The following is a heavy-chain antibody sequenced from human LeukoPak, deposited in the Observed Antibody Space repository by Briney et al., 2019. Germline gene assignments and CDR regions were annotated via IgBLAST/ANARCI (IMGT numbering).Heavy chain of an antibody. V-gene: IGHV4-39*01. CDR2: IYYSGST. D-gene: IGHD2-2*01. J-gene: IGHJ6*03. CDR1: GGSICSSSYY. CDR3: ARVVPAARGYYYYYYYMDV. Sequence: KASETLSLTCTVSGGSICSSSYYWGWIRQPPGKGLEWIGSIYYSGSTYYNPSLKSRVTISVDTSKNQFSLKLSSVTAADTAVYYCARVVPAARGYYYYYYYMDVWGKGTTVTVSS.